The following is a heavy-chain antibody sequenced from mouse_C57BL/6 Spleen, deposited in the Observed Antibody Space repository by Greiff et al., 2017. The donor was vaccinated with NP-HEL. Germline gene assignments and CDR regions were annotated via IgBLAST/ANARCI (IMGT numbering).Heavy chain of an antibody. CDR3: ARDYSRAMDY. V-gene: IGHV1-59*01. CDR1: GYTFTSYW. Sequence: VQLQQPGAELVRPGTSVKLSCKASGYTFTSYWMHWVKQRPGQGLEWIGVIDPSDSYTNYNQKFKGKATLTVDTSSSTAYMQLSSLTSEDSAVYYCARDYSRAMDYWGQGTSVTVSS. J-gene: IGHJ4*01. D-gene: IGHD2-5*01. CDR2: IDPSDSYT.